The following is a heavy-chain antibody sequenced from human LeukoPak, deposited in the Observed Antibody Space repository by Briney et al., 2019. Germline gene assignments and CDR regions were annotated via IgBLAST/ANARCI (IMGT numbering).Heavy chain of an antibody. V-gene: IGHV4-39*07. CDR1: GGSISSSSYY. CDR2: IYYSGST. CDR3: ASSVPVGATIWTFDY. Sequence: PSETLSLTCTVSGGSISSSSYYWGWIRQPPGRGLEWIGSIYYSGSTNYNPSLKSRVTISVDTSKNPFSLKLSSVTAADTAVYYCASSVPVGATIWTFDYWGQGTLVTVSS. D-gene: IGHD1-26*01. J-gene: IGHJ4*02.